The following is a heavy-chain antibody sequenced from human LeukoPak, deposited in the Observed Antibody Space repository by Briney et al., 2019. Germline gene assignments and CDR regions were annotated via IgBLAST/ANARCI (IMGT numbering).Heavy chain of an antibody. CDR1: GFTFSSYG. D-gene: IGHD4-23*01. CDR3: AIRGCAFDI. CDR2: ISYDGSNK. J-gene: IGHJ3*02. V-gene: IGHV3-30*03. Sequence: GGSLRLSCAASGFTFSSYGMHWVRQAPGKGLEWVAVISYDGSNKYYADSVKGRFTISRDNSKNTLYLQMNSLRAEDTAVYYCAIRGCAFDIWGQGTMVTVSS.